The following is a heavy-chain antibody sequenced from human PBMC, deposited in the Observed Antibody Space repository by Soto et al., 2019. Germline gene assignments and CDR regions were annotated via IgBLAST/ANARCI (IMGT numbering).Heavy chain of an antibody. J-gene: IGHJ4*02. CDR1: GFTFSNYA. CDR2: TSYDGNNE. D-gene: IGHD1-1*01. Sequence: PGRSLRLSCAASGFTFSNYAMHWVRQAPVKVLEWVALTSYDGNNEYYTDSVKGRFTISRDNSKNTLFLQMNSPRPEDTAVYYCAKDKGVFNWATSYFDYWGQGALVTVSS. CDR3: AKDKGVFNWATSYFDY. V-gene: IGHV3-30*18.